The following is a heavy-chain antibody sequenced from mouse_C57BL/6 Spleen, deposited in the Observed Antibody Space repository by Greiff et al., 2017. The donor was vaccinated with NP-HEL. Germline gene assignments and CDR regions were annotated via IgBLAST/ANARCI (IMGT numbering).Heavy chain of an antibody. V-gene: IGHV5-9-1*02. J-gene: IGHJ1*03. D-gene: IGHD1-1*01. CDR1: GFTFSSYA. Sequence: DVMLVESGEGLVKPGGSLKLSCAASGFTFSSYAMSWVRQTPEKRLEWVAYISSGGDYIYYADTVKGRFTISRDNARNTLYLQMSSLKSEDTAMYYCTRDFSPITTGYFDVWGTGTTVTVSS. CDR2: ISSGGDYI. CDR3: TRDFSPITTGYFDV.